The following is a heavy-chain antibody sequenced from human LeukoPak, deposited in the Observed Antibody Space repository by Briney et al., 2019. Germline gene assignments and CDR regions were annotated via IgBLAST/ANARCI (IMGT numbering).Heavy chain of an antibody. D-gene: IGHD6-19*01. Sequence: GGSLRLSCATSRFTFSSYAMSWVRQAPGKGLEWVSVISGRGSSTYYADSVKGRFTISRDSSRNTLYLQMNSLRAEDTAVYYCAKHTGAVATTNYLDYWGQGTLVTVSS. J-gene: IGHJ4*02. CDR1: RFTFSSYA. CDR2: ISGRGSST. CDR3: AKHTGAVATTNYLDY. V-gene: IGHV3-23*01.